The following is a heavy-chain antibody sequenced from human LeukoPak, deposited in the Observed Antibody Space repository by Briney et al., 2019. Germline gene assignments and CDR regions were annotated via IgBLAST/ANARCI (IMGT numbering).Heavy chain of an antibody. CDR2: ISVYNDNT. Sequence: ASVKVSCKASGYTFSSYGISWVRQAPGQGLEWMGWISVYNDNTKYARKLQGRVTMTTDTSTTTAYMELRSLRSDDTAVYYCARDGTFYSGSYSYYFDYWGQGTLVTVSS. D-gene: IGHD1-26*01. CDR3: ARDGTFYSGSYSYYFDY. J-gene: IGHJ4*02. V-gene: IGHV1-18*01. CDR1: GYTFSSYG.